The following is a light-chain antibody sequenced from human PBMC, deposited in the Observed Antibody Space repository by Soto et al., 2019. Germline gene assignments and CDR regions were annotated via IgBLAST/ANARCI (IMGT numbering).Light chain of an antibody. J-gene: IGKJ2*01. Sequence: IVMTQSPATLSVSPRERTTLSCRASQSVSSNLAWYQQKPGQAPRLLIYGASTRATGIPARFSGSGSGTEFTLTISSLQSEDFAVYYCQQYNGWPLTFGQGTKLEIK. CDR2: GAS. CDR1: QSVSSN. CDR3: QQYNGWPLT. V-gene: IGKV3-15*01.